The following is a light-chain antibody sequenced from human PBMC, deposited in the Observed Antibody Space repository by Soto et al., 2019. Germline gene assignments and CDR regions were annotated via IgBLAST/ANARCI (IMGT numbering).Light chain of an antibody. CDR2: SAS. Sequence: IQMTQSPSSLSVPVGGSVTITCRASQNILAYLNWYQVKLGKPPRLLIFSASHLQSGVPPRFNGSGSGTDFPLTIGVVEPDDAATYYCRQTYATAFTFGQGTNL. J-gene: IGKJ2*01. V-gene: IGKV1-39*01. CDR1: QNILAY. CDR3: RQTYATAFT.